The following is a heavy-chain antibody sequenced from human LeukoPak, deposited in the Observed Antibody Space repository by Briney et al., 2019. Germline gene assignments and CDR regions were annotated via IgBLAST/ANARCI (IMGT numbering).Heavy chain of an antibody. Sequence: GRSLRLSCAASGFTFSDYYMSWIRQAPGKGLEWVSYISSSGSTIYYADSVKGRFTISRDNAKNSLYLQMNSLRAEDTAVYYCARISGYDFWSGYYTAFYPDYWGQGTLVTVSS. CDR3: ARISGYDFWSGYYTAFYPDY. D-gene: IGHD3-3*01. V-gene: IGHV3-11*01. J-gene: IGHJ4*02. CDR1: GFTFSDYY. CDR2: ISSSGSTI.